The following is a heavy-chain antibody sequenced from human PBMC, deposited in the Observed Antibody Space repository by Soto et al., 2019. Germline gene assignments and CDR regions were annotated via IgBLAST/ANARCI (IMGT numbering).Heavy chain of an antibody. V-gene: IGHV1-18*01. CDR3: PREGPRPYYYYGMDV. J-gene: IGHJ6*02. CDR2: ISTYNGDA. CDR1: GYTFSTSG. Sequence: QAQLEQSGAEVKKPGASVKVSCKSSGYTFSTSGITWVRQAPGKGLEWMGRISTYNGDANYAQRFQGRVTMTTDTSTSTTFMELRSLRSHDTALYFWPREGPRPYYYYGMDVWGQGTTVTVSS. D-gene: IGHD6-6*01.